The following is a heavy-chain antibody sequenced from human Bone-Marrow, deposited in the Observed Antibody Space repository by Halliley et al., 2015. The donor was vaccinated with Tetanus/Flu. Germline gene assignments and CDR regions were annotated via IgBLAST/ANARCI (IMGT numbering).Heavy chain of an antibody. V-gene: IGHV3-11*06. CDR2: TTSTYT. D-gene: IGHD3-22*01. J-gene: IGHJ4*02. CDR3: ARTYYDSGGWSLVYFDY. Sequence: TTSTYTDYADSVKGRFTISRDYAKNSLYLQMNSLRVEDTAVYYCARTYYDSGGWSLVYFDYWGQGTLFTVS.